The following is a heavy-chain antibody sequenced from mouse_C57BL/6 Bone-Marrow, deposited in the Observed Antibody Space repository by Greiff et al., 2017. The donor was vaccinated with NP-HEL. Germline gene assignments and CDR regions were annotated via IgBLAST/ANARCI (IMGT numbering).Heavy chain of an antibody. Sequence: QVQLKQPGAELVKPGASVKMSCKASGYTFTSYWITWVKQRPGQGLEWIGDIYPGSGSTNYNEKFKSKATLTVDTSSSTAYMQLSSLTSEDSAVYYCARAPNYYGNDYWGQGTTLTVSS. D-gene: IGHD1-1*01. V-gene: IGHV1-55*01. J-gene: IGHJ2*01. CDR1: GYTFTSYW. CDR2: IYPGSGST. CDR3: ARAPNYYGNDY.